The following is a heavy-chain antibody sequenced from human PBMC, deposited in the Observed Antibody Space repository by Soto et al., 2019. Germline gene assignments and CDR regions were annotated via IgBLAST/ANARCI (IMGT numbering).Heavy chain of an antibody. CDR3: ARIPEADPYDGFDM. CDR2: IYYSGST. Sequence: SETLSLTCTVSGGSISSYYWSWIRQPPGKGLEWIGYIYYSGSTNYNPSLKSRVTISVDTSKNQFSLKLTSVTPADTAVYYCARIPEADPYDGFDMWGQGTMFTVSS. CDR1: GGSISSYY. D-gene: IGHD6-19*01. J-gene: IGHJ3*02. V-gene: IGHV4-59*01.